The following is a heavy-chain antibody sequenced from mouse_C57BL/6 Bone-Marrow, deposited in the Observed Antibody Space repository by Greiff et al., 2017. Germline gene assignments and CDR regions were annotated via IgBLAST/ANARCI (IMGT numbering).Heavy chain of an antibody. CDR2: INPSTGYT. Sequence: QVQLKQSGAELAKPGASVKLSCKASGYTFTSYWMHWVKQRPGQGLEWIGYINPSTGYTKYNQKFKDKAKLTADKSSSTAYMQLSILTYEDSAFYYYARRCSNHFDYCDQGTTLTVSS. D-gene: IGHD1-1*01. CDR3: ARRCSNHFDY. J-gene: IGHJ2*01. V-gene: IGHV1-7*01. CDR1: GYTFTSYW.